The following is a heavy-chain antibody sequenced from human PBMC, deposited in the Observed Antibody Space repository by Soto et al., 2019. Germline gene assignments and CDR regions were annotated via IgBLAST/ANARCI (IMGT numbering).Heavy chain of an antibody. CDR2: INSDGSTT. Sequence: EVQLGETGEGIDQPGGSLTLSCAASGFTFSTYWMHWVRQAPGKGLVWVSRINSDGSTTDYADSVRGRFTISRDNAKNTLYLQMNSLRAEDTAVYYCARDQGYCSGGSCYVAGYWGQGTLVTVSS. CDR1: GFTFSTYW. J-gene: IGHJ4*02. V-gene: IGHV3-74*01. CDR3: ARDQGYCSGGSCYVAGY. D-gene: IGHD2-15*01.